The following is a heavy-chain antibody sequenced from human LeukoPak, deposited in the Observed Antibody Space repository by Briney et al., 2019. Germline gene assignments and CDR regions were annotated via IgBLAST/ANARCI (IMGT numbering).Heavy chain of an antibody. D-gene: IGHD3-22*01. V-gene: IGHV4-59*08. CDR2: IYYSGST. CDR3: ASIDYYDSSGYPY. J-gene: IGHJ4*02. Sequence: PSGTLSLTCTVSGGSISSYYWSWIRQPPGKGLEWIGYIYYSGSTNYNPSLRSRVTISVDTSKNQFSQKLISVTAADTAVYYCASIDYYDSSGYPYWGQGTLVTVSS. CDR1: GGSISSYY.